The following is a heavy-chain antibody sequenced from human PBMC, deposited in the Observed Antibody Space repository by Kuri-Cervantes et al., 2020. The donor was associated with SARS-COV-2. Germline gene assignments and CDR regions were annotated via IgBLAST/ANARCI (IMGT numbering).Heavy chain of an antibody. CDR1: GGSISSGGYY. CDR3: ARHDY. V-gene: IGHV4-39*01. CDR2: IYYDGRT. Sequence: SETLSLTSTVSGGSISSGGYYWGWIRQPPGKGLEFIGTIYYDGRTYYNASLKSRVTISVDTSKNQFSLKLSSVTAADTAVYYCARHDYWGQGTLVTVSS. J-gene: IGHJ4*02.